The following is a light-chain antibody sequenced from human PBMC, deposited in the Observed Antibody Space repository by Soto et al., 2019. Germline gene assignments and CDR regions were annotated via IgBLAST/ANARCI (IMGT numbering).Light chain of an antibody. CDR2: DDF. J-gene: IGLJ3*02. CDR1: HIESKS. V-gene: IGLV3-21*02. CDR3: QVWDTSSDHWV. Sequence: SYELTQPPSVSVAPGQTARITCGGDHIESKSVHWYQQKPGQAPVLVVYDDFDRPSGIPERFSGSNSGNTATLTISSVEAGDEADYYCQVWDTSSDHWVFGGGTKVTVL.